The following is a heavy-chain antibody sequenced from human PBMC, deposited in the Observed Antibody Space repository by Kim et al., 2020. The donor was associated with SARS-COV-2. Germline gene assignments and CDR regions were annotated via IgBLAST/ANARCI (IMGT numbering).Heavy chain of an antibody. CDR1: GYTFTNYG. D-gene: IGHD2-15*01. CDR3: ARDTLRKSGYCSGGSCYVYYGMDV. J-gene: IGHJ6*02. Sequence: ASVKVSCMASGYTFTNYGLSWVRQAPGQGLEWMGWITTYNGNTNYAQNLQGRVTLTADTSTSTAYMELTSLRSDDTAVYYCARDTLRKSGYCSGGSCYVYYGMDVWGQGTAVTVSS. V-gene: IGHV1-18*04. CDR2: ITTYNGNT.